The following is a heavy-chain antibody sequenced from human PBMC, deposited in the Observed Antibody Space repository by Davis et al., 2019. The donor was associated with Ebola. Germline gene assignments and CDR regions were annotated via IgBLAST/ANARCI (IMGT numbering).Heavy chain of an antibody. J-gene: IGHJ6*02. CDR2: IYYSGST. CDR1: GGSISSYY. CDR3: ARAWGHYYGMDV. D-gene: IGHD3-16*01. V-gene: IGHV4-59*12. Sequence: MPSETLSLTCTVSGGSISSYYWSWIRQPPGKGLEWIGYIYYSGSTNYNPSLKSRVTISVDTSKNQFSLQLNSVTPEDTAVYYCARAWGHYYGMDVWGQGTTVTVSS.